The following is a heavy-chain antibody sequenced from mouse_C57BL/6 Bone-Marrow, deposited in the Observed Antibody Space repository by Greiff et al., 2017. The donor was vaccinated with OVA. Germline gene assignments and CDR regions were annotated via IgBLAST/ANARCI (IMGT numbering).Heavy chain of an antibody. D-gene: IGHD4-1*02. CDR1: GFTFTDYY. CDR3: ARSNWGGFFDY. Sequence: DVKLVESGGGLVQPGGSLSLSCAASGFTFTDYYMSWVRQPPGKALEWLGFIRNKANGYTTEYSASVKGRFTISRDNSQSILYLQMNALRAEDSATYYCARSNWGGFFDYWGQGTTLTVSS. J-gene: IGHJ2*01. CDR2: IRNKANGYTT. V-gene: IGHV7-3*01.